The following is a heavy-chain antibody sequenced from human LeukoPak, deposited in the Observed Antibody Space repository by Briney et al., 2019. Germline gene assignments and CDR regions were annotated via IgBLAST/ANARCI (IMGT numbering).Heavy chain of an antibody. CDR2: IRHDGSYQ. CDR3: AKNRDSSDYPRDFDY. J-gene: IGHJ4*02. D-gene: IGHD3-22*01. V-gene: IGHV3-30*02. CDR1: RFTFSSYG. Sequence: GGSLRLSCAASRFTFSSYGMHWVRQTPGKGLEWVAFIRHDGSYQQYADSVKGRFTVSRDNSKDTVYLQMNSLKTEDTAVYYCAKNRDSSDYPRDFDYWGQGSLVTVSS.